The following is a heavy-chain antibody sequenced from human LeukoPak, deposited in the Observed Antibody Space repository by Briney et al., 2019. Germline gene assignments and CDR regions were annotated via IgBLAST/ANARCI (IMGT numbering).Heavy chain of an antibody. J-gene: IGHJ4*02. CDR1: NGSISSYY. D-gene: IGHD5-12*01. CDR2: IYHSGST. V-gene: IGHV4-4*07. Sequence: SKTLSLTCTVSNGSISSYYWSWIRQPAGKGLEWIGRIYHSGSTNYNPSLKSRVTISVDKSKNQFSLKLSSVTAADTAVYYCARSWGSGNAYWGQGTLVTVSS. CDR3: ARSWGSGNAY.